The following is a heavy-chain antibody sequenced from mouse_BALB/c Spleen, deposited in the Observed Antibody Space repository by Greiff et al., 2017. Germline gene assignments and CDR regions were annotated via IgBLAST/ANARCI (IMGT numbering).Heavy chain of an antibody. J-gene: IGHJ4*01. CDR3: ARFGPYAMDY. Sequence: QVQLQQPGAELVKPGASVKLSCKASGYTFTSYWMHWVKQRPGQGLEWIGEINPSNGRTNYNEKFKSKATLTVDKSSSTAYMQLSSLTSEDSAVYYCARFGPYAMDYWGQGTSVTVSS. CDR1: GYTFTSYW. CDR2: INPSNGRT. V-gene: IGHV1S81*02.